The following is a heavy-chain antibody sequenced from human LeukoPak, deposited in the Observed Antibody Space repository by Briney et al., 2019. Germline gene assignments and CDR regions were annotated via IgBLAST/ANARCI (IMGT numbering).Heavy chain of an antibody. J-gene: IGHJ6*02. Sequence: SQTLSLTCAFSGDSVSSNSAAWNWIRQSPSRGLEWLGRTYYRSKWYNDYAVSVKSRITINPDTSKNQFSLQLNSVTPEDTAVYYCARDLGVYSSGWLDYYYYGMDVWGQGTTVTVSS. CDR2: TYYRSKWYN. D-gene: IGHD6-19*01. V-gene: IGHV6-1*01. CDR1: GDSVSSNSAA. CDR3: ARDLGVYSSGWLDYYYYGMDV.